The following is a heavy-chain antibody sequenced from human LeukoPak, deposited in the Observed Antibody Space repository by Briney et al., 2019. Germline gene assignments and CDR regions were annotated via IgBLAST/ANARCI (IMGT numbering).Heavy chain of an antibody. CDR2: IGAAGDT. CDR3: VRQTTRTDRSYFDY. V-gene: IGHV3-13*01. D-gene: IGHD1/OR15-1a*01. Sequence: GGSLRLSCAASGFTFSSYDMHWVRQATGKGLEWVSAIGAAGDTYYPGSVKGRFTISRENAKNSLYLQVISLRAGDTAVYYCVRQTTRTDRSYFDYWGQGTLVTVSS. CDR1: GFTFSSYD. J-gene: IGHJ4*02.